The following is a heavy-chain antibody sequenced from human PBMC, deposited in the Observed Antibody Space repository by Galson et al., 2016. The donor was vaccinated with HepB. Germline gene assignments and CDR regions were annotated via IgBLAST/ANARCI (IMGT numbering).Heavy chain of an antibody. D-gene: IGHD3-9*01. J-gene: IGHJ5*01. CDR2: ITATGGTT. Sequence: SLRLSCAASGFTFSHYAMIWVRQSPETGLDWVSTITATGGTTYCADSVKGRFTMSRDNSKNTLFLQMDSLRAEDTALYFCAKGPDILTGYFASWGQGTLVTVSS. V-gene: IGHV3-23*01. CDR3: AKGPDILTGYFAS. CDR1: GFTFSHYA.